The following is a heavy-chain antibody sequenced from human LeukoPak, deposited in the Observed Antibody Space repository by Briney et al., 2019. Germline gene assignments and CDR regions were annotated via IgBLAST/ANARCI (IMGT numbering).Heavy chain of an antibody. CDR2: INQGGSVQ. CDR1: GFTFRSYW. V-gene: IGHV3-7*01. CDR3: ARVEYTGWNLEY. J-gene: IGHJ4*02. D-gene: IGHD5-12*01. Sequence: PGGSLRLSCAASGFTFRSYWMSWFRQAPEKGLEWVANINQGGSVQYYMDSVKGRLTISRDDAKNSLYVQMNSLRDEDTAVYYCARVEYTGWNLEYWGQGTLVTVSS.